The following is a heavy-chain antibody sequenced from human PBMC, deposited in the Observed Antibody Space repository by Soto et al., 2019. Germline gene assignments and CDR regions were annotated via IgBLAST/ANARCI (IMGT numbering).Heavy chain of an antibody. CDR1: GFTFSSYW. CDR2: INSDAIST. V-gene: IGHV3-74*01. D-gene: IGHD3-16*01. CDR3: ARETWGYGLDV. Sequence: GGSLRLSCTASGFTFSSYWMHWVRQAPGEGLVWVSRINSDAISTDYADCADSVKGRFTISRDNAKNTLYLQMYSLRAEDTAVYYCARETWGYGLDVWGQGTTVTAP. J-gene: IGHJ6*02.